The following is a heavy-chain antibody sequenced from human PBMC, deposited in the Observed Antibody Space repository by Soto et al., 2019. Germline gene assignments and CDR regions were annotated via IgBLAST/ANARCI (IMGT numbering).Heavy chain of an antibody. CDR2: ISRDGSYI. Sequence: GGALRLSCAASGFTFSRHAIHWVRLTPGRGLEWVLAISRDGSYIYYTDSVKGRFTVSRDNSKNTVFVQMNRLIPDDTALYFCARTRNGGVADSFDSWGQGTRVTVSS. CDR3: ARTRNGGVADSFDS. CDR1: GFTFSRHA. D-gene: IGHD3-3*01. V-gene: IGHV3-30*04. J-gene: IGHJ5*01.